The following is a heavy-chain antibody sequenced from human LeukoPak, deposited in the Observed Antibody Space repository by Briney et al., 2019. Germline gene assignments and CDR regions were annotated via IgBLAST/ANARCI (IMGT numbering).Heavy chain of an antibody. CDR2: ISYDVRNK. CDR1: LLSFSSYD. V-gene: IGHV3-30*18. J-gene: IGHJ4*02. D-gene: IGHD2-2*01. Sequence: PLRCLRLSCEPSLLSFSSYDMRCGRQAPGEGRGWVGDISYDVRNKLYTDSVRGRVTISRENSTNTLCMQTSSLRAENTAVYYSAKEGGTRGSTSYYFDYWGQGTLVTVSS. CDR3: AKEGGTRGSTSYYFDY.